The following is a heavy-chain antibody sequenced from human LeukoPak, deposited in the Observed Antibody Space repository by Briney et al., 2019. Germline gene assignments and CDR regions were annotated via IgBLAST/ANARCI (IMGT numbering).Heavy chain of an antibody. V-gene: IGHV3-72*01. CDR2: SKNKRQSFLT. CDR3: ASHYYGSGKLEN. J-gene: IGHJ4*02. D-gene: IGHD3-10*01. Sequence: GGSLRLSCAASGFIFSDHYMDWVRQAPGKGLEWVARSKNKRQSFLTEYAASVKGRFIILRDDSRNSVFLQMNSLKTEDTAVYYCASHYYGSGKLENWGQGTLVTVSS. CDR1: GFIFSDHY.